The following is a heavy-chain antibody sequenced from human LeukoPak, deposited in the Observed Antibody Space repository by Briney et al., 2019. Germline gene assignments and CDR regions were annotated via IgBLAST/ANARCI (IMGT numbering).Heavy chain of an antibody. CDR3: ARDKYSSSSLSWFDP. Sequence: PGGSLRLSCAASGFTFSDYYMSWIRQAPGKGLEWVSYISSSGSTIYYADSVKGRLTISRDNAKNSLYLQMNSLRAEDTAVYYCARDKYSSSSLSWFDPWGQGTLVTVSS. V-gene: IGHV3-11*01. CDR1: GFTFSDYY. J-gene: IGHJ5*02. D-gene: IGHD6-6*01. CDR2: ISSSGSTI.